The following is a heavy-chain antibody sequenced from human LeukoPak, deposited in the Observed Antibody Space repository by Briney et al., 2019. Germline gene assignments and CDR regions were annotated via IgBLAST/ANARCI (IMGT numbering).Heavy chain of an antibody. CDR3: ARARGGYPFDY. Sequence: PSETLSLTCTVSGGSISSYYWSWIRQPPGKGLEWIGYIYYSGSTKYNPSLKSRVTISVDTSKNQFSLKLSSVTAADTAVYYCARARGGYPFDYWGQGTLVTVSS. CDR2: IYYSGST. CDR1: GGSISSYY. V-gene: IGHV4-59*01. J-gene: IGHJ4*02. D-gene: IGHD5-12*01.